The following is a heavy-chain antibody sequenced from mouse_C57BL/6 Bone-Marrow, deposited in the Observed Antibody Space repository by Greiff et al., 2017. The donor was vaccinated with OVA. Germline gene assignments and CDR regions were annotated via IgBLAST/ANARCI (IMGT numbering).Heavy chain of an antibody. J-gene: IGHJ3*01. D-gene: IGHD1-1*01. V-gene: IGHV1-18*01. Sequence: VQLQQSGPELVKPGASVKIPCKASGYTFTDYNMDWVKQSHGKSLEWIGDINPNNGGTIYNQKFKGKATLTVDKSSSTAYMELRSLTSEDTAVYYCAREGDYYGSPWFAYWGQGTLVTVSA. CDR3: AREGDYYGSPWFAY. CDR1: GYTFTDYN. CDR2: INPNNGGT.